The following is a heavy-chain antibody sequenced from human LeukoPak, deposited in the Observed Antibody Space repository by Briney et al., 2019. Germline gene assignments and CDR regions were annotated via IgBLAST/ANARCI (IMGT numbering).Heavy chain of an antibody. CDR2: INPNSGGT. CDR1: GYTFTGYY. Sequence: ASVKVSCKASGYTFTGYYMHWVRQVPGQGLEWMGWINPNSGGTNYAQKFQGRVTMTRDTSTSTLYMELSSLRSDDTAIYYCAKCDETGTTRWFDPWGQGTLVTVSS. V-gene: IGHV1-2*02. CDR3: AKCDETGTTRWFDP. D-gene: IGHD1-7*01. J-gene: IGHJ5*02.